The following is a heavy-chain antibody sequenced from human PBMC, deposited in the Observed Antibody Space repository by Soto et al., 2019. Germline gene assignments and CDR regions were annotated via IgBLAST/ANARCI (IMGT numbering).Heavy chain of an antibody. D-gene: IGHD3-9*01. CDR1: DDFISSYY. J-gene: IGHJ6*02. CDR2: VSTNGAT. Sequence: SETLSLTCTVSDDFISSYYWNWIRQPAGKGLEWIGRVSTNGATNYNPSLESRVTMSVDTSKNQFSLKLTSVTAADTAVYFCARADYEILTGSYAMDVWGQGTTVTVSS. V-gene: IGHV4-4*07. CDR3: ARADYEILTGSYAMDV.